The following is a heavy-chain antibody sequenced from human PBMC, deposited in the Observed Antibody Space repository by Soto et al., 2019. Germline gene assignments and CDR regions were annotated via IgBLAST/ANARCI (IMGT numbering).Heavy chain of an antibody. CDR1: CGSINDYY. CDR3: ARAHTYCGGGACYPPGFFDF. Sequence: SETPSLTCPVSCGSINDYYWSWIPQPPGRGLGWIGYIYYSGSTSYNPSPKSRVTISVDTSKNQFSLTLTSVTVADTAVYYCARAHTYCGGGACYPPGFFDFWGKGTLVTVSS. CDR2: IYYSGST. V-gene: IGHV4-59*01. J-gene: IGHJ4*02. D-gene: IGHD2-15*01.